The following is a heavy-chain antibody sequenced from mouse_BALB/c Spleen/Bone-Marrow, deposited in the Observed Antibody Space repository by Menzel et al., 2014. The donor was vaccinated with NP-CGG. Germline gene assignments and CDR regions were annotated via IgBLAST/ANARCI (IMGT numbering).Heavy chain of an antibody. D-gene: IGHD1-2*01. Sequence: DVMLVESGGGLVQPGGSLRLSCATSGFTFTDYYMSWVRQPPGKALEWLGFIRNKANGYTTEYSASVKGRFTISRDNSQSILCLQMNTLRAEDSATYYCARDIGRLLFDYWGQGTTLTVSS. CDR1: GFTFTDYY. CDR2: IRNKANGYTT. J-gene: IGHJ2*01. V-gene: IGHV7-3*02. CDR3: ARDIGRLLFDY.